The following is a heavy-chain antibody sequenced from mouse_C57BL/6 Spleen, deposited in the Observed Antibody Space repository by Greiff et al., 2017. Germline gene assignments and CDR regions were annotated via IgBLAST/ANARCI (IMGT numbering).Heavy chain of an antibody. V-gene: IGHV1-74*01. CDR2: IHPSDSDT. D-gene: IGHD2-3*01. CDR1: GYTFTSYW. CDR3: ASVVNDGYPFAY. J-gene: IGHJ3*01. Sequence: VQLQQPGAELVKPGASVKVSCKASGYTFTSYWMHWVKQRPGQGLEWIGRIHPSDSDTNYNQKFKGKATLTVDKSSSTAYMQLSSLTSEDSAVYYCASVVNDGYPFAYWGQGTLVTVSA.